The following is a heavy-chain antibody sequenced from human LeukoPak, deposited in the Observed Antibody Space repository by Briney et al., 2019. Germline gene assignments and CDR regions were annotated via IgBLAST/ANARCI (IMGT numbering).Heavy chain of an antibody. CDR2: INHSGST. CDR1: GGSFSGYY. D-gene: IGHD1-26*01. J-gene: IGHJ4*02. Sequence: SETLSLTCAVYGGSFSGYYWSWIRQPPGKGLEWIGEINHSGSTNYNPSLKSRVTISVDTSKNQFSLKLSSVTAADSALYFCATNTGSFFAWFDYWGQGILVTVSS. CDR3: ATNTGSFFAWFDY. V-gene: IGHV4-34*01.